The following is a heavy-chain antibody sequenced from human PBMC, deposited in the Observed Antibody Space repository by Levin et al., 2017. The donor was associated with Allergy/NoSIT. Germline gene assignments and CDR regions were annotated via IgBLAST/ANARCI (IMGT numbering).Heavy chain of an antibody. CDR2: IIPIFGTA. V-gene: IGHV1-69*13. J-gene: IGHJ5*02. D-gene: IGHD3-22*01. CDR3: ARDYYDSSGLFDP. Sequence: VASVKVSCKASGGTFSSYAISWVRQAPGQGLEWMGGIIPIFGTANYAQKFQGRVTITADESTSTAYMELSSLRSEDTAVYYCARDYYDSSGLFDPWGQGTLVTVSS. CDR1: GGTFSSYA.